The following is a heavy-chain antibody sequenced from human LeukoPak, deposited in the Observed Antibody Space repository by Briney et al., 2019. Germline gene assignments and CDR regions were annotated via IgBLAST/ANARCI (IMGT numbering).Heavy chain of an antibody. Sequence: GESLKISCQTSGFIFSDNWIAWVRQMPGKGLEWLGFIYPGKSDIRYSPSFQGQVTISADNSMSTAYLQWNSLKASDTAVYYCAPPGPGQHRAYLYWGQGTLITVSS. D-gene: IGHD1-14*01. J-gene: IGHJ4*02. CDR1: GFIFSDNW. CDR2: IYPGKSDI. V-gene: IGHV5-51*01. CDR3: APPGPGQHRAYLY.